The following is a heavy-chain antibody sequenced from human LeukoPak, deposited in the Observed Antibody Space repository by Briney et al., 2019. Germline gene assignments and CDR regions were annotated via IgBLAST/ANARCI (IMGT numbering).Heavy chain of an antibody. Sequence: SEILSLTCAVFGGSFSGYYWSWIRQSPGKGLEWIGEVNHSGSTNYNPSLKSRLTISLDTSKKQFSLNLNSVTAADTAVYYCAREGVSVTNFDYWGQGTLVTVSS. CDR2: VNHSGST. D-gene: IGHD5/OR15-5a*01. CDR3: AREGVSVTNFDY. CDR1: GGSFSGYY. V-gene: IGHV4-34*01. J-gene: IGHJ4*02.